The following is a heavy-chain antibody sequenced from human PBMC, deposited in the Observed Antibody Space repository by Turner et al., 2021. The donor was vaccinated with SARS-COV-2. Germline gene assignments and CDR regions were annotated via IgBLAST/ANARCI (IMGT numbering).Heavy chain of an antibody. J-gene: IGHJ4*02. D-gene: IGHD3-22*01. V-gene: IGHV3-23*01. CDR3: AKADRVMIVVVITLFDY. CDR2: ISGSGGTT. Sequence: EVTLLESGGGLVQPGGSLSFPCAAPGLTFSSYAMSWVRQAPGKGLEWVSAISGSGGTTYYADSVKGRFAISRDNSKNTLYLQMNSLRAEDTAVYYCAKADRVMIVVVITLFDYWGQGTLVTVSS. CDR1: GLTFSSYA.